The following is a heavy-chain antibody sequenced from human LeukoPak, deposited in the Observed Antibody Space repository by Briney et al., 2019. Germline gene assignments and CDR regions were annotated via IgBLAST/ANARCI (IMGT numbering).Heavy chain of an antibody. CDR3: ARDVPYYYDSNGAFDI. CDR1: GGSISSYY. D-gene: IGHD3-22*01. J-gene: IGHJ3*02. Sequence: SSETLSLTCTVSGGSISSYYWSWIRQAAGKGLEWIGRIYTSGSTNYNPSLKSRVTMSVDTSKNQFSLKLSSVTAADTAVYYCARDVPYYYDSNGAFDIWGQGTMVTVSS. V-gene: IGHV4-4*07. CDR2: IYTSGST.